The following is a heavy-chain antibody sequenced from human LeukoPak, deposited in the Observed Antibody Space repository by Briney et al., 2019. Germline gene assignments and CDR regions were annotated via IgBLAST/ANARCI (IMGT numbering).Heavy chain of an antibody. J-gene: IGHJ4*02. D-gene: IGHD5-18*01. CDR2: ISSSGSTI. CDR1: GFTFSSYE. Sequence: GGSLRLSCAASGFTFSSYEMNWVRQAPGKGLEWVSYISSSGSTIYYADSVKGRFTISRDNAKNSLYLQMNSLRAEDTAVYCCASWSVDTAIVIDYWGQGTLVTVSS. CDR3: ASWSVDTAIVIDY. V-gene: IGHV3-48*03.